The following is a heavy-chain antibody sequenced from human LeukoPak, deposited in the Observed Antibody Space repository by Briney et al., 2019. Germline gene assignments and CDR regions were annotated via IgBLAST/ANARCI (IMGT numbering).Heavy chain of an antibody. CDR3: AKRDPADY. Sequence: GGSLRLSCAASGFTFINSAMTWVRQAPGKGLEWVSAISNSGGSTYYADSVKGRFTISRDNSKNTLYLQMNSLRAEDTAVYYCAKRDPADYWGQGTLVTVSS. J-gene: IGHJ4*02. CDR1: GFTFINSA. V-gene: IGHV3-23*01. CDR2: ISNSGGST.